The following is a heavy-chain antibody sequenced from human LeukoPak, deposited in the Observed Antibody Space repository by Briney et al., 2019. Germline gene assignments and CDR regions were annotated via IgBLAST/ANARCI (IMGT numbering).Heavy chain of an antibody. J-gene: IGHJ5*02. CDR3: ARHNRLDP. Sequence: PSETLSLTCTVSGGSISSYYWSWIRQPPGKGLEWIGYIYYSGSTNYNPSLKSRVTISVDTSKNQFSLKLSSVTAADTAVYYCARHNRLDPWGQGTLVTVSS. CDR2: IYYSGST. V-gene: IGHV4-59*08. D-gene: IGHD2/OR15-2a*01. CDR1: GGSISSYY.